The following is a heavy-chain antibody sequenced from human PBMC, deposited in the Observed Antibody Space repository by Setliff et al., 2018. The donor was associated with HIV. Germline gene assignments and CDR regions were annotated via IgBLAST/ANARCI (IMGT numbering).Heavy chain of an antibody. CDR3: ARQTSRYITLSPPDY. D-gene: IGHD3-9*01. Sequence: GESLKISCKGSGYGFSNYWLAWVRQTPGKGLEWMGITYPGDSDTRYSPSFQGQVTFSADKSINTAYLQWGSLKASDTGIYFCARQTSRYITLSPPDYWGQGTLVTVSS. V-gene: IGHV5-51*01. CDR1: GYGFSNYW. J-gene: IGHJ4*02. CDR2: TYPGDSDT.